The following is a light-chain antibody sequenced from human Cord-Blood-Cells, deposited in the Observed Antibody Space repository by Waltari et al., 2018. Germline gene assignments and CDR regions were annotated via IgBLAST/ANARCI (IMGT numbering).Light chain of an antibody. CDR3: QQYKSYPYT. J-gene: IGKJ2*01. CDR1: RRISNY. CDR2: AAT. Sequence: DIQMTQSPSSLSASVGDRVTITSPASRRISNYLAWFQQKQGKAPKSLIYAATSLKSEVPSKFSGSGTRTDFTRTISSLQPEDFATYYCQQYKSYPYTFGQGTKLEIK. V-gene: IGKV1-16*02.